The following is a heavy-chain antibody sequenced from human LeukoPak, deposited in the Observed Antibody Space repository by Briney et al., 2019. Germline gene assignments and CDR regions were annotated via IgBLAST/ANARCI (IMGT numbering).Heavy chain of an antibody. D-gene: IGHD2-15*01. CDR3: ARDSDIVVVVAASNGMDV. V-gene: IGHV3-30*04. CDR2: ISYDGSNK. CDR1: GFTFSSYA. J-gene: IGHJ6*04. Sequence: PGGSLRLSCAASGFTFSSYAMHWVRQAPGKGLEWVAGISYDGSNKYYADSVKGRFTISRDNSKNTLYLQMNSLRAEDTAVYYCARDSDIVVVVAASNGMDVWGKGTTVTVSS.